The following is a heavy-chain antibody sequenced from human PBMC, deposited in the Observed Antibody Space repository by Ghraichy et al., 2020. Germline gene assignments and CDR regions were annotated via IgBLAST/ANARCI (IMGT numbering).Heavy chain of an antibody. D-gene: IGHD2-15*01. V-gene: IGHV4-39*01. CDR3: ARHGSGPYSP. Sequence: GSLRLSCTVSGGSISSSSYYWGWIRQPPGKGLEWIGSIYYSGSTYYNPSLKSRVTISVDTSKNQFSLKLSSVTAADTAVYYCARHGSGPYSPWGQGTLVTVSS. CDR1: GGSISSSSYY. CDR2: IYYSGST. J-gene: IGHJ5*02.